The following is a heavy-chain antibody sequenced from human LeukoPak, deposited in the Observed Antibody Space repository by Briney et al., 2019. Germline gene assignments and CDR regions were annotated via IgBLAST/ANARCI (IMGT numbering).Heavy chain of an antibody. CDR2: ISAYNGNT. V-gene: IGHV1-18*01. CDR3: ARVRVGVGATVLDY. CDR1: GYTFTSYG. D-gene: IGHD1-26*01. J-gene: IGHJ4*02. Sequence: ASVKVSCKASGYTFTSYGISWVRQAPGQGLEWMGWISAYNGNTNYAQKLQGRVTMTTDTSTSTAYMEPRSLRSDDTAVYYCARVRVGVGATVLDYWGQGTLVTVSS.